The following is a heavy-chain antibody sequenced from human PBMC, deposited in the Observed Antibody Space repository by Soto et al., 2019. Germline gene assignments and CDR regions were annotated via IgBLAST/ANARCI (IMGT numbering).Heavy chain of an antibody. CDR3: ARYGCSGGSCYSRDYYFDY. J-gene: IGHJ4*02. CDR2: INHSGST. CDR1: GGSFSGYY. D-gene: IGHD2-15*01. Sequence: SETLSLTCAVYGGSFSGYYWSWIRQPPGKGLEWIGEINHSGSTNYNPSLKSRVTISVDTSKNQFSLKLSSVTAADTAVYYCARYGCSGGSCYSRDYYFDYWGQGTLVTVSS. V-gene: IGHV4-34*01.